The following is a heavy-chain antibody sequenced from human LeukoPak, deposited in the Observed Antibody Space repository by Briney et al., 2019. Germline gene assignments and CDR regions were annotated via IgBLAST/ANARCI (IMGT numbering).Heavy chain of an antibody. CDR3: ARRAGNYYYYYNGMAV. CDR1: GGSISSYY. J-gene: IGHJ6*02. Sequence: SETLSLTCTVSGGSISSYYWSWIRQPPGKGLEWIGYIYYSGSTNYNPSLKSRVTISVDTSKNQFSLKLSSVTAADTAVYYCARRAGNYYYYYNGMAVGGQGPTVTVPS. CDR2: IYYSGST. D-gene: IGHD1-7*01. V-gene: IGHV4-59*08.